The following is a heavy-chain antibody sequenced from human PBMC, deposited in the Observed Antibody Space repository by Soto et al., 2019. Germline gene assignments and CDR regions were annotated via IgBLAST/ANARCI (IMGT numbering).Heavy chain of an antibody. V-gene: IGHV3-30*12. CDR1: GFIFSNNG. CDR3: AKGRRVAARPPYYYYGMDV. D-gene: IGHD6-6*01. CDR2: MSYDGSDT. J-gene: IGHJ6*02. Sequence: PGGSLRLSCVGSGFIFSNNGMHWVRQTPGKGLEWVAFMSYDGSDTYYADSVKGRFTISRDNSKNTLYLQMNSLRAEDTAVYYCAKGRRVAARPPYYYYGMDVWGQGTTVTVSS.